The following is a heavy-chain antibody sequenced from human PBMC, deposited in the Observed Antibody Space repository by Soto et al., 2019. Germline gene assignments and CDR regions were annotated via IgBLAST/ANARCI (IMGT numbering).Heavy chain of an antibody. CDR3: ARTKXLEMATIMGVNSRMFDY. Sequence: SVKVSCKASGGTFSSYAISWVRQAPGQGLEWMGGIIPIFGTANYAQKFQGRVTITADESTSTAYMELSSLRSEDTAVYYCARTKXLEMATIMGVNSRMFDYWGQGTLVTVSS. CDR2: IIPIFGTA. V-gene: IGHV1-69*13. CDR1: GGTFSSYA. D-gene: IGHD5-12*01. J-gene: IGHJ4*02.